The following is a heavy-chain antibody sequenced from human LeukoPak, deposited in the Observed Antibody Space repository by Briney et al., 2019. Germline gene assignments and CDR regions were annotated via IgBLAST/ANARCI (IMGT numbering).Heavy chain of an antibody. V-gene: IGHV3-9*01. Sequence: GRSLRLSCAASGFTFDDYAMHWVRQAPGKGLEWVSGISWNSGSIGYADSVKGRFTISRDNAKNSLYLQMNSLRAEDTALYYCAKAKMPYSGSYPFDYWGQGSLVIVSS. D-gene: IGHD1-26*01. J-gene: IGHJ4*02. CDR3: AKAKMPYSGSYPFDY. CDR1: GFTFDDYA. CDR2: ISWNSGSI.